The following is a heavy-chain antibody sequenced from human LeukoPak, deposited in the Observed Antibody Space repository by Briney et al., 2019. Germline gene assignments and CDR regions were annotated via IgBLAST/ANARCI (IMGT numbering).Heavy chain of an antibody. J-gene: IGHJ4*02. CDR3: ARMGYGDRLYYFDY. D-gene: IGHD4-17*01. Sequence: GGSLRLSCAASGFTFSTYSMDWVRQAPGMGLEWVASISSSSSYIYYADSVKGRFTISRDNAKNSLDLQMNSLRAEDTAVYYCARMGYGDRLYYFDYWGQGTLVTVSS. CDR1: GFTFSTYS. CDR2: ISSSSSYI. V-gene: IGHV3-21*04.